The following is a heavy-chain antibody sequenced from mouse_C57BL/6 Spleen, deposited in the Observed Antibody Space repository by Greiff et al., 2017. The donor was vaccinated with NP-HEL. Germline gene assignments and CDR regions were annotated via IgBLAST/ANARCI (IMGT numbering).Heavy chain of an antibody. J-gene: IGHJ2*01. D-gene: IGHD3-1*01. CDR1: GYAFSSSW. V-gene: IGHV1-82*01. CDR3: ATGGAGDY. Sequence: QVQLQQSGPELVKPGASVKISCKASGYAFSSSWMNWVQQRPGKGLEWIGRIYPGDGDTNYNGKFKGKATLTADKSSSTAYMQLSSLTSAGSTVYFCATGGAGDYWGEGTTLTVSS. CDR2: IYPGDGDT.